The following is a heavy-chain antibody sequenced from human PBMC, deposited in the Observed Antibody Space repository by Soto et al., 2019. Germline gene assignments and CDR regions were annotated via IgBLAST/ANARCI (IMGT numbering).Heavy chain of an antibody. CDR3: ARDRRYYYDSSGYFKHGMDV. CDR2: IYYSGST. V-gene: IGHV4-30-4*01. D-gene: IGHD3-22*01. Sequence: PSETLSLTCTVSGGSISSGDYYWSWIRQPPGKGLEWIGYIYYSGSTYYNPSLKSRVTISVGTSKNQFSLKLSSVTAADTAVYYCARDRRYYYDSSGYFKHGMDVWGQGTTGTVSS. J-gene: IGHJ6*02. CDR1: GGSISSGDYY.